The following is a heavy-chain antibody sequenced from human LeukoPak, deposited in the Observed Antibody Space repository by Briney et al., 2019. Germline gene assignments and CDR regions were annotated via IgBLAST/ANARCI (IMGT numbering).Heavy chain of an antibody. J-gene: IGHJ6*02. CDR2: IKQDGSEK. D-gene: IGHD5-24*01. V-gene: IGHV3-7*01. CDR3: ARALGRLQPYYYHYGLDV. CDR1: GFSFSNYW. Sequence: GGSLRLSCAASGFSFSNYWMSWVRQAPGKGLEWVANIKQDGSEKYYVDSVKGRFAISRDNAKNSLYLQMDSLRADDTAVYYCARALGRLQPYYYHYGLDVWGQGTTVTVSS.